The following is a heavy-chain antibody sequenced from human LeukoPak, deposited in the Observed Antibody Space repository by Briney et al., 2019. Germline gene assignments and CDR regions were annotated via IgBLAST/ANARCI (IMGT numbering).Heavy chain of an antibody. Sequence: KPSETLSLTCTVSGGFVSNGNYYWSWLRQPPGKALEWIGYIYYTGSTYYNPSLEGRVTISVDTSKNHFSVKLSSVTAADTAVYYCARSQNYYGSGDYWSQGTLVTVSS. D-gene: IGHD3-10*01. CDR2: IYYTGST. J-gene: IGHJ4*02. V-gene: IGHV4-61*03. CDR1: GGFVSNGNYY. CDR3: ARSQNYYGSGDY.